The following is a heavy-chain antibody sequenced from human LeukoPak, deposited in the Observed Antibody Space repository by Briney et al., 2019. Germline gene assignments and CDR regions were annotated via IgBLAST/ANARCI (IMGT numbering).Heavy chain of an antibody. V-gene: IGHV3-48*03. Sequence: PGGSLRLSCAASGFNFNIYEMNWVRQAPGKGLEWISYISSSGSIILYADSVKGRFTISRDNAKNSLYLQMNSLRAEDTAVYDCARSSDYVYYYYYYMDVWGKGTTVTVSS. CDR1: GFNFNIYE. D-gene: IGHD5-12*01. CDR3: ARSSDYVYYYYYYMDV. J-gene: IGHJ6*03. CDR2: ISSSGSII.